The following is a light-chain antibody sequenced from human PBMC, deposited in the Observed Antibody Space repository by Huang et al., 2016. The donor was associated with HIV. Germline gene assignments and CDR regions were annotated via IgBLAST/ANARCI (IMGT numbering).Light chain of an antibody. CDR2: GAS. CDR3: QQSHSIPHT. Sequence: DIQMTQSPSSLSVSVGDRVTITCRTSDNLANSLNWYQQKSGAAPVLLIYGASNLQTGVSSRFSGGGSGTDFTLTITNLRPEDFATYYCQQSHSIPHTFGQGTRLE. V-gene: IGKV1-39*01. J-gene: IGKJ2*01. CDR1: DNLANS.